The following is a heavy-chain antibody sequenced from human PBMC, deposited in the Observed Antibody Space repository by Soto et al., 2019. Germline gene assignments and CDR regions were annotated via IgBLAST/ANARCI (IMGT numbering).Heavy chain of an antibody. CDR1: GCTFSSYT. D-gene: IGHD3-3*01. CDR2: IIPILGIA. CDR3: ARDQGITTCGVYSMYYYGMDV. Sequence: SVKLSCKASGCTFSSYTISWVRQAPGQGLEWMGRIIPILGIANYAQKFQGRVTITADKSTSTAYMELSSLRSEDTAVYYCARDQGITTCGVYSMYYYGMDVWG. V-gene: IGHV1-69*04. J-gene: IGHJ6*02.